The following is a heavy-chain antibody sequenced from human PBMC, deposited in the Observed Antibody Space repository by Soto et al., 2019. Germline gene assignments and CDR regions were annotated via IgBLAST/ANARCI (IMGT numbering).Heavy chain of an antibody. D-gene: IGHD3-3*01. CDR2: IKHDGGEK. Sequence: EGQLVESGGGLVQPGGSLRLSCAASGFTFSNYYMGWVRQAPGKRLEWVANIKHDGGEKYYVDSVKGRFTSSRDNAENSLYLQMSSLRAEDTAIYYCARDLGWVPSGEVAFDIWGQGTMVTVSS. CDR1: GFTFSNYY. CDR3: ARDLGWVPSGEVAFDI. V-gene: IGHV3-7*01. J-gene: IGHJ3*02.